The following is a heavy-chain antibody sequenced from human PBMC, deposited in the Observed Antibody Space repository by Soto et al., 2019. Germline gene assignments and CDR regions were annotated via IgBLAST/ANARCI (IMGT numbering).Heavy chain of an antibody. CDR1: GGTFSSYA. CDR3: ARVPSYSNWFDP. V-gene: IGHV1-69*06. Sequence: SVKVSCKASGGTFSSYAISWVRQAPGQGLEWMGGIIPIFGTANYAQKFQGRVTITADKSTSAAYMELSSLRSEDTAVYYCARVPSYSNWFDPWGQGTLVTVSS. D-gene: IGHD2-15*01. J-gene: IGHJ5*02. CDR2: IIPIFGTA.